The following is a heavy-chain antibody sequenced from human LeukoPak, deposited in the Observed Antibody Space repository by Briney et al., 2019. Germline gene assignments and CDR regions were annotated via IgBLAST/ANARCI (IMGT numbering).Heavy chain of an antibody. V-gene: IGHV3-15*01. J-gene: IGHJ4*02. CDR3: TTDLQYSSGWLQIDD. D-gene: IGHD6-19*01. Sequence: GGSLRLSCAASGFTFSNAWMSWVRQAPGKGLEWVGRIKSNTDGGTTDYAAPVKGRFTISRDDSKNTLYLQMNSLKTEDTAVYYCTTDLQYSSGWLQIDDWGQGTLVPVSS. CDR1: GFTFSNAW. CDR2: IKSNTDGGTT.